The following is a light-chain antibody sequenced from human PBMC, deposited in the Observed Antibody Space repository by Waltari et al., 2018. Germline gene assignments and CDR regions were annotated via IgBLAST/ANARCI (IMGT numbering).Light chain of an antibody. CDR3: LVYMGSGIWV. V-gene: IGLV8-61*01. Sequence: QTVVTQEPSLSVSPGGTVTLTCALSSGSVSSTSFVSWYQQSPGQPPRTLLYKANISFSGVPDRFSGSIFGNKSALIITGAQADDESDYFCLVYMGSGIWVFGGGTKLTVL. J-gene: IGLJ3*02. CDR2: KAN. CDR1: SGSVSSTSF.